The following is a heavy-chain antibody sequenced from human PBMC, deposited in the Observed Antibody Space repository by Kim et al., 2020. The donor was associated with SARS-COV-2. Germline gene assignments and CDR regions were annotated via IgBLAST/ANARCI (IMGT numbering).Heavy chain of an antibody. Sequence: GGSLRLSCAASGFTFSSYGMHWVRQAPGKGLEWVAVIWYDGSNKYYADSVKGRFTISRDNSKNTPYLQMNSLRAEDTAVYYCTRNRGSYAPYFDYWGQGTLVTVSS. CDR1: GFTFSSYG. D-gene: IGHD3-16*01. CDR2: IWYDGSNK. J-gene: IGHJ4*02. V-gene: IGHV3-33*01. CDR3: TRNRGSYAPYFDY.